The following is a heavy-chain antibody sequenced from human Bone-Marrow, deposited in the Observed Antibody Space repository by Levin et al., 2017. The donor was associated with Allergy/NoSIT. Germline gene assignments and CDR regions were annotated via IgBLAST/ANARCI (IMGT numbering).Heavy chain of an antibody. CDR2: INYRGSA. Sequence: PSETLSLTCAVSGDSVITGHWWTWVRQPPGKGLECIGEINYRGSANYNPSLKGRVSMSVDKSKNEVFLNLRSVTAADTAVYYCARATKSDNAVDWFDPWGQGILVTVSS. CDR3: ARATKSDNAVDWFDP. CDR1: GDSVITGHW. J-gene: IGHJ5*02. V-gene: IGHV4-4*02. D-gene: IGHD6-19*01.